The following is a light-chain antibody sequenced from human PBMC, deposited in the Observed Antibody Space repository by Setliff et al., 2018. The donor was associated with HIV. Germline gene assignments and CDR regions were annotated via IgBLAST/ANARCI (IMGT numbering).Light chain of an antibody. CDR1: SSDVGGYNH. J-gene: IGLJ1*01. CDR3: CSFTSINTYV. CDR2: DVG. Sequence: QSVLAQPASVSGSPGQSITTSCTGTSSDVGGYNHVSWYQQHPGKAPKLIIFDVGNRPSGVSSRFSGSKSGNTASLTISGLQAEDEADFYCCSFTSINTYVFGTGTKVTVL. V-gene: IGLV2-14*03.